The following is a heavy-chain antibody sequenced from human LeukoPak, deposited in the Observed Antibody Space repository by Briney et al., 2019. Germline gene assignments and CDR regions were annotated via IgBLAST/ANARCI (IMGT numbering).Heavy chain of an antibody. J-gene: IGHJ4*02. CDR3: ARHRGSYYPFDY. Sequence: PSETLSLTCTVSGGSISSSSYYWGWIRQPPGKGLEWIGSIYYSGSTYYNPSLKSPVTISVDTSKNQFSLKLSSVTAADTAVYYCARHRGSYYPFDYWGQGTLVTVSS. CDR1: GGSISSSSYY. D-gene: IGHD1-26*01. CDR2: IYYSGST. V-gene: IGHV4-39*01.